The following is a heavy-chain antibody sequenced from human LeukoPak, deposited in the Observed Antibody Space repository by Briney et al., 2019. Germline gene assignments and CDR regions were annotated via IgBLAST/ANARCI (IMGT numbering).Heavy chain of an antibody. CDR1: GGSISSSVYL. V-gene: IGHV4-39*01. D-gene: IGHD1-26*01. J-gene: IGHJ4*02. Sequence: SETLSLTCTVFGGSISSSVYLWAWVRQSPGKGLELIGSIHYSGSTYYNPSLKSRVTIAVDTSKNQFSLNLRSVTAADTAVYYCLGSHGAYWGQGTLVTVSS. CDR3: LGSHGAY. CDR2: IHYSGST.